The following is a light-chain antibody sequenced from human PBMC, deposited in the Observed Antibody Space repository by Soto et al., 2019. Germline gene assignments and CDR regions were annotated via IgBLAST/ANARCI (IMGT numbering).Light chain of an antibody. CDR3: QQTYSTLTWT. V-gene: IGKV1-39*01. Sequence: DVQVTQSPSSLSASVGDRVSFTCRASQPITNYLNWYQRKPGKAPKLLIYGASFLQSGVPSRFRGGGFGTNFTLTISSLQPEDFATYYCQQTYSTLTWTFGQGTKVDIK. CDR1: QPITNY. CDR2: GAS. J-gene: IGKJ1*01.